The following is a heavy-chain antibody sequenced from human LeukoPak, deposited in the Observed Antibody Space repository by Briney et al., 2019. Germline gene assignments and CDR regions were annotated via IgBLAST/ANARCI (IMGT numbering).Heavy chain of an antibody. V-gene: IGHV3-21*01. Sequence: PGGSLRLSCVAPACIFRTYSMHGVRQAPGKGLERVSSISSSGTYIYYADSVKGRFTISRDNAKNSLYLQIGSLRDEDVALYYCGIVSASRWYAFDFWGQGTMVTVSS. J-gene: IGHJ3*01. D-gene: IGHD6-19*01. CDR3: GIVSASRWYAFDF. CDR2: ISSSGTYI. CDR1: ACIFRTYS.